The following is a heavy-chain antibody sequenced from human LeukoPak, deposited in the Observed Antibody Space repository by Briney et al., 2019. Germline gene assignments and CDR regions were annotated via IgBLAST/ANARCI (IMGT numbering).Heavy chain of an antibody. D-gene: IGHD3-9*01. CDR1: GYTFTGYY. Sequence: ASVKVSCKASGYTFTGYYMHWVRQAPGQGLEWMGWINPNSGGTNYAQKFQGRVTMTRDTSISTAYMELSRLRSDDTAVYYCARGSELRYFDWLLYGYFDYWGQGTLATVSS. V-gene: IGHV1-2*02. J-gene: IGHJ4*02. CDR3: ARGSELRYFDWLLYGYFDY. CDR2: INPNSGGT.